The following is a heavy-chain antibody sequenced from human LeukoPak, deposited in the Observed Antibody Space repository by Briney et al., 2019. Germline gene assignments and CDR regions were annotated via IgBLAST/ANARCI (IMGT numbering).Heavy chain of an antibody. Sequence: GGSLRLYCAASAGFTFSDYWMNWVRQAPGKGLEWVAIIKQDGREKLYVDSVKGRFTISRDNAKSSLYLQMNSLRAEDTAVYYCVSGIGWLPDYWGQGTLVTVSS. CDR3: VSGIGWLPDY. CDR2: IKQDGREK. V-gene: IGHV3-7*03. CDR1: AGFTFSDYW. J-gene: IGHJ4*02. D-gene: IGHD6-19*01.